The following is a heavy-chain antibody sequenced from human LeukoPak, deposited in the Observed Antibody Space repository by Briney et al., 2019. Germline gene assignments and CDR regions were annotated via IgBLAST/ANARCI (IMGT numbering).Heavy chain of an antibody. Sequence: SETLSLTCAVYGGSLSGYYWSWIRQPPGKGLEWIGEINHSGTTNYNPSLKSRVTMSVDTSKSQFSLKLRSVTAADTAVYYCARGGATVLAFDVWGQGTVVTVSS. V-gene: IGHV4-34*01. CDR1: GGSLSGYY. CDR2: INHSGTT. D-gene: IGHD4-11*01. J-gene: IGHJ3*01. CDR3: ARGGATVLAFDV.